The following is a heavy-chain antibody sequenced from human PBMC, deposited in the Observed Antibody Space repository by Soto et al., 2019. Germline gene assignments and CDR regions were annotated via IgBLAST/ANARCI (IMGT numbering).Heavy chain of an antibody. CDR3: ARESEDLTSNFDY. Sequence: GGSLRLSCAASGFTFTRYSMNWVRQAPGKGLEWVSSISSTTNYIYYADSMKGRFTVSRDNAKNSVYLEMNSLSAEDTAVYYCARESEDLTSNFDYWGQGTLVTVSS. V-gene: IGHV3-21*01. J-gene: IGHJ4*02. CDR2: ISSTTNYI. CDR1: GFTFTRYS.